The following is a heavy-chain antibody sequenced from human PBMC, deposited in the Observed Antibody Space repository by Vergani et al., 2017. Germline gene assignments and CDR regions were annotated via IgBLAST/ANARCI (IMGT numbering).Heavy chain of an antibody. D-gene: IGHD6-6*01. CDR3: ATGPLAARQSNYYYDGMDV. V-gene: IGHV1-24*01. J-gene: IGHJ6*02. CDR1: GYTLTELS. CDR2: LDPEDGET. Sequence: QVQLVQSGAEVKKPGASVKVSCKVSGYTLTELSMHWVRQAPGKGREWMGGLDPEDGETIYAQKFQGRVTMAEDTSTDTAYMELSRLRSEDTAGYYCATGPLAARQSNYYYDGMDVWGQGTTVTVSS.